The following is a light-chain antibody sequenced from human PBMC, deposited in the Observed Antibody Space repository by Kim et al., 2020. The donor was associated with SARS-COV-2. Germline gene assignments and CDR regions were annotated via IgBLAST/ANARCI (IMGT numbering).Light chain of an antibody. CDR3: QAWDTTVV. J-gene: IGLJ2*01. CDR1: QWGDKL. V-gene: IGLV3-1*01. Sequence: TGQTVSTTSSEDQWGDKLVAWNKKSPGPPPILVIYQDKNRPSGIPERFSGPKSGSTATLTISGTQAMDEADYYCQAWDTTVVFGGGTKLTVL. CDR2: QDK.